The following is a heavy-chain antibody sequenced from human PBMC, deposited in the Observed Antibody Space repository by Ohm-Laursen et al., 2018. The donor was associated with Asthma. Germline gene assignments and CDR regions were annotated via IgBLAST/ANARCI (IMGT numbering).Heavy chain of an antibody. Sequence: SQTLSLTCTVSGGSISSYSWSWIRQPPGKGLEWIGYIYHSGSTYHNPSLRSRVTISVDTSKNQFSLKLSSVTAADTAVYYCARASTGWVTFDIWGQGTMVTVSS. CDR3: ARASTGWVTFDI. V-gene: IGHV4-30-2*05. J-gene: IGHJ3*02. CDR2: IYHSGST. D-gene: IGHD1-1*01. CDR1: GGSISSYS.